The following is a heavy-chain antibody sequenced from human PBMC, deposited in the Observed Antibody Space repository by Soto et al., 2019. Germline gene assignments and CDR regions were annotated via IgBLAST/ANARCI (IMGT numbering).Heavy chain of an antibody. V-gene: IGHV3-74*01. Sequence: GGSLRLSCAASGFTFSSYWMHWVRQAPGKGLVWVSRINSDGSSTSYADSVKGRFTISRDNAKNTLYLQMNSLRAEDTAVYYCAREKGDFWSGYFNYYYYGMDVWGQGTTVTVSS. CDR1: GFTFSSYW. CDR2: INSDGSST. CDR3: AREKGDFWSGYFNYYYYGMDV. D-gene: IGHD3-3*01. J-gene: IGHJ6*02.